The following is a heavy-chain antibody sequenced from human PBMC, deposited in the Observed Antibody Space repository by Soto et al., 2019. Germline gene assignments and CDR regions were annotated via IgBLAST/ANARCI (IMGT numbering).Heavy chain of an antibody. V-gene: IGHV1-18*01. J-gene: IGHJ3*02. Sequence: ASVNVSWKAAGYAFSIYGISWVRQAPGQGLEWMGWISAYNGNTNYAQKLQGRVTMTTDTSTSTAYMELRSLRSDDTAVYYCARDLFTMVRGVIWDDAFDIWGQGTMVTVSS. CDR1: GYAFSIYG. D-gene: IGHD3-10*01. CDR2: ISAYNGNT. CDR3: ARDLFTMVRGVIWDDAFDI.